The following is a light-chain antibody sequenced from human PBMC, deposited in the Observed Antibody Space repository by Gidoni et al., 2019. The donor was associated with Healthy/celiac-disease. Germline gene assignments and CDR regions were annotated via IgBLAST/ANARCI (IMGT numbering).Light chain of an antibody. CDR2: DAT. CDR3: QQYNSYWT. CDR1: QSSSSW. Sequence: DIQMTQSPSTLSASVGDRVTITCRASQSSSSWLAWYQQKPGKAPKLLIYDATSLESGVPSRISGSGSGTEFTLTISSLQPDDFATYYCQQYNSYWTFGQGTKVEIK. V-gene: IGKV1-5*01. J-gene: IGKJ1*01.